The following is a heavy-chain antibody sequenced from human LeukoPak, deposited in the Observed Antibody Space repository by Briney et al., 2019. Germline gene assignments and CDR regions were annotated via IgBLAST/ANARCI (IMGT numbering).Heavy chain of an antibody. D-gene: IGHD1-1*01. V-gene: IGHV4-39*07. Sequence: PSETLSLTCTVSGGSISSSSYYWGWIRQPPGKGLEWIGSIYYSGSTYYNPSLKSRVTISVDTSKNQFSLKLSSVTAADTAVYYCARVGYSWFDPWGQGTLVTVSS. J-gene: IGHJ5*02. CDR1: GGSISSSSYY. CDR2: IYYSGST. CDR3: ARVGYSWFDP.